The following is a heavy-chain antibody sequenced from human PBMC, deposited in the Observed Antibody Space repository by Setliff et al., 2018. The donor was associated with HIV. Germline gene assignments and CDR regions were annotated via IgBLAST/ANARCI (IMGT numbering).Heavy chain of an antibody. CDR1: GFTFSSFA. D-gene: IGHD2-2*01. J-gene: IGHJ4*02. CDR2: INLDSRAI. CDR3: VRDTTSGWMLTE. V-gene: IGHV3-48*04. Sequence: PGGSLRLSCAASGFTFSSFAMNWVRQAPGKGLEWISYINLDSRAIHYADSVRGRFTVSRDNARDSLDLQMNSLTADDTGVYYCVRDTTSGWMLTEWGQGTLVTVSS.